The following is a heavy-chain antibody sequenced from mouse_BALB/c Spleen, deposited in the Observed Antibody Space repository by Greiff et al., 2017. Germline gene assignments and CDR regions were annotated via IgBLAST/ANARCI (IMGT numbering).Heavy chain of an antibody. CDR1: GFSLTSYG. V-gene: IGHV2-9*02. CDR3: ARDRRSYYGSSGEGAMDY. CDR2: IWAGGST. Sequence: VQLQQSGPGLVAPSQSLSITCTVSGFSLTSYGVHWVRQPPGKGLEWLGVIWAGGSTNYNSALMSRLSISKDNSKSQVFLKMNSLQTDDTAMYYCARDRRSYYGSSGEGAMDYWGQGTSVTVSS. D-gene: IGHD1-1*01. J-gene: IGHJ4*01.